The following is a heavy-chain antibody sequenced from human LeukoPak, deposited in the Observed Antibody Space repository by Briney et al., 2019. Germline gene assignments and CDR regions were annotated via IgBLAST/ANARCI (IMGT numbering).Heavy chain of an antibody. D-gene: IGHD3-22*01. V-gene: IGHV1-2*02. J-gene: IGHJ4*02. CDR2: INPNSGGT. CDR3: ARDERRRYYDSSGYSHLDDY. CDR1: GYTFTGYY. Sequence: GASVKVSCKASGYTFTGYYMHWARQAPGQGLEWMGWINPNSGGTNYAQKFQGRVTMTRDTSISTAYMELSRLRSDDTAVYYCARDERRRYYDSSGYSHLDDYWGQGTLVTVSS.